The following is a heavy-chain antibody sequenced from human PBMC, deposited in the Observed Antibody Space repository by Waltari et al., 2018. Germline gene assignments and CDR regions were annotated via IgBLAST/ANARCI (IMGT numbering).Heavy chain of an antibody. CDR1: EFTFSYHA. CDR2: ISYNARNI. CDR3: ARDYCDRTNCHGMDV. J-gene: IGHJ6*02. Sequence: QVQLVESGGGVVQPGRPLRPSCEGSEFTFSYHAIHWVRHAPGKGLEWVAVISYNARNIYYVDSVKGRFTISRDNSKKTLYLQMNSLRAEDTAVYYCARDYCDRTNCHGMDVWGQGTTVTVSS. V-gene: IGHV3-30*04. D-gene: IGHD3-22*01.